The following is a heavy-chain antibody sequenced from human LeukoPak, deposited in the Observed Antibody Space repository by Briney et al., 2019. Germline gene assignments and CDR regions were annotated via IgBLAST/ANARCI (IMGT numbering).Heavy chain of an antibody. D-gene: IGHD2-2*01. CDR1: GYTFTSYG. CDR2: ISAYNGNT. CDR3: ARDHVVVPAAMVYYYGMDV. Sequence: ASVKVSCKASGYTFTSYGISWVRQAPGQGLEWMGWISAYNGNTNYAQKLQGRVTMTTDTSTSTAYMELRSLRSDDTAVYYCARDHVVVPAAMVYYYGMDVWGQGTTVTVSS. V-gene: IGHV1-18*01. J-gene: IGHJ6*02.